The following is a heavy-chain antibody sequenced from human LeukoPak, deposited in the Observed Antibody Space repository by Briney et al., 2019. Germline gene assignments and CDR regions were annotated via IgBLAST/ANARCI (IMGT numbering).Heavy chain of an antibody. D-gene: IGHD6-13*01. Sequence: SETLSLTCTVSGGSISSSSYYWGWIRQPPGKGLEWIGSIYYSGSTYYNPSLKSRVTISVDTSKNQFSLKLSSVTAADTAVYYCARDVYIAGNDAFDIWGQGTTVTVSS. CDR2: IYYSGST. CDR1: GGSISSSSYY. CDR3: ARDVYIAGNDAFDI. J-gene: IGHJ3*02. V-gene: IGHV4-39*02.